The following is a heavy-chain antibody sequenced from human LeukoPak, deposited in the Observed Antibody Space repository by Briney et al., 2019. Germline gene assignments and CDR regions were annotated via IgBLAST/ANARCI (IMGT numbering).Heavy chain of an antibody. D-gene: IGHD3-10*01. Sequence: SETLSLTCTVSGGSISSYYWSWIRQPPGKGLEWIGYIYYSGSTNYNPSLKSRVTISVDTSKNQFSLKLSSVTAADTAVYYCARHEIGELLFDYWGQGTLVTVSS. CDR3: ARHEIGELLFDY. CDR2: IYYSGST. J-gene: IGHJ4*02. CDR1: GGSISSYY. V-gene: IGHV4-59*08.